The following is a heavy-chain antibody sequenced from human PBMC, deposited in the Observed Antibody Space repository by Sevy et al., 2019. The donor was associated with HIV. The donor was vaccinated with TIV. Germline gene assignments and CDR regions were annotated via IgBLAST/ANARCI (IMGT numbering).Heavy chain of an antibody. V-gene: IGHV3-7*04. CDR1: GFTFSTYW. CDR3: ARGNSGSFDY. J-gene: IGHJ4*02. D-gene: IGHD3-22*01. Sequence: GGSLRLSCAASGFTFSTYWMHWVRQAPGKGLEWVANIKQDESEKYYVASVKGRFTISRDSAKNSLYLQMNSLRPGDTAVYYCARGNSGSFDYWGQGTLVTVSS. CDR2: IKQDESEK.